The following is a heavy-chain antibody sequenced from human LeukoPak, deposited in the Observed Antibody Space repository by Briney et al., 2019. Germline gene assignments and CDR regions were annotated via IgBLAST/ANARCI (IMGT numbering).Heavy chain of an antibody. V-gene: IGHV1-69*13. CDR1: GGTFSSYA. Sequence: ASVTVSCKASGGTFSSYAISWVRQAPGQGLEWMGGIIPIFGTANYAQKFQGRVTITADESTSTAYMELSSLRSEDTAVYYCARSVNSGSYYDWDYWGQGTLVTVSS. J-gene: IGHJ4*02. CDR2: IIPIFGTA. CDR3: ARSVNSGSYYDWDY. D-gene: IGHD1-26*01.